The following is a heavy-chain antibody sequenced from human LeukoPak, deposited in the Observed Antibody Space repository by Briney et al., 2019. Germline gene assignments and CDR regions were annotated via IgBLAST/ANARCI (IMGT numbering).Heavy chain of an antibody. D-gene: IGHD1-26*01. Sequence: KPSETLSLTCTVSGGSISSSTYYWGWIRQPPGKGLEWIGSIYYSGSTSYNPSLKSRVTISVDTSKNQFSLKLDSVTAADTAVYYCAQNASDSGTSYFDYWGQGTLVTVSS. CDR1: GGSISSSTYY. V-gene: IGHV4-39*01. CDR3: AQNASDSGTSYFDY. J-gene: IGHJ4*02. CDR2: IYYSGST.